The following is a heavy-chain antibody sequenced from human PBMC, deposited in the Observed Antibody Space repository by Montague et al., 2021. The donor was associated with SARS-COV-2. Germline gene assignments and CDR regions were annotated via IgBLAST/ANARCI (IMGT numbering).Heavy chain of an antibody. Sequence: SETLSLTCSVSGGSMNSYYWSWLRQTPGKGLEWIGYIYYRGSTNYNPSLKSRVTISVDPAKNQFSLKMSSVTAADTAVYYCAREDRWNWFDPWGQGTLVIVSS. CDR3: AREDRWNWFDP. CDR1: GGSMNSYY. V-gene: IGHV4-59*12. J-gene: IGHJ5*02. D-gene: IGHD5-24*01. CDR2: IYYRGST.